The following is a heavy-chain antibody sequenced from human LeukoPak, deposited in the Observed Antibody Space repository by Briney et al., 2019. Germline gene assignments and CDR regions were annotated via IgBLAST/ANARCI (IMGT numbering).Heavy chain of an antibody. Sequence: PGGSLRLSCAASGFTVSSNYMSWVRQAPGKGLEWVSVIYSDGRTYYADSVKGRFTISRDNSKNTLYLETNSLRAEDTAVYYCARSSYSSSSSVWGQGTMVTVSS. D-gene: IGHD6-6*01. CDR2: IYSDGRT. CDR3: ARSSYSSSSSV. J-gene: IGHJ3*01. CDR1: GFTVSSNY. V-gene: IGHV3-53*01.